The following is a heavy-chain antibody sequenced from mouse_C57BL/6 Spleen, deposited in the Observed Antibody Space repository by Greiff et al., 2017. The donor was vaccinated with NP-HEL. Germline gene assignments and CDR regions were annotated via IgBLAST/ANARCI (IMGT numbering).Heavy chain of an antibody. D-gene: IGHD1-1*01. J-gene: IGHJ2*01. CDR2: IDPENGDT. CDR3: TTSDYYGSSWGY. Sequence: EVKLQESGAELVRPGASVKLSCTASGFNIKDDYMHWVKQRPEQGLEWIGWIDPENGDTEYASKFQGKATITADTSSNTAYLQLSSLTSEDTAVYYCTTSDYYGSSWGYWGQGTTLTVSS. CDR1: GFNIKDDY. V-gene: IGHV14-4*01.